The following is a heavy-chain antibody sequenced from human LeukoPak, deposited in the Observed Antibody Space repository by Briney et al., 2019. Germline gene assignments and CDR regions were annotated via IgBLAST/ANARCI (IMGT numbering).Heavy chain of an antibody. CDR2: IAYDERNK. J-gene: IGHJ4*02. Sequence: GRSLRLSCAASRVTFSSYAMNWVRQAPGKGLEWVAVIAYDERNKYYADFAKGRFTISRHNAKTTLYLQITSLRAEDTAVYYCARWRDSYNAVDYWGQGSLVTASS. D-gene: IGHD5-24*01. CDR3: ARWRDSYNAVDY. V-gene: IGHV3-30*04. CDR1: RVTFSSYA.